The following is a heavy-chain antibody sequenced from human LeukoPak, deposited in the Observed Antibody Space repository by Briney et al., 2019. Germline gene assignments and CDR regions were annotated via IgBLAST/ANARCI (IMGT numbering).Heavy chain of an antibody. CDR1: GFTFSSYW. CDR2: IKQDGSEK. CDR3: ARGAGYNYPYYFDY. Sequence: GGFLRLSCAASGFTFSSYWMSWVRQAPGKGLEWVANIKQDGSEKYYVDSVKGRFTISRDNSKNTLYLQMNSLRAEDTAVYYCARGAGYNYPYYFDYWGQGTLVTVSS. D-gene: IGHD5-24*01. V-gene: IGHV3-7*03. J-gene: IGHJ4*02.